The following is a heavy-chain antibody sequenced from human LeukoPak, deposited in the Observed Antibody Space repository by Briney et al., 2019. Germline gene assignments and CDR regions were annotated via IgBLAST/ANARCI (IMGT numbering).Heavy chain of an antibody. V-gene: IGHV4-39*07. Sequence: PSETLFLTCTVHGGSISSSRCAWGRFRQPPGKGLERTGHVYYSGSTNYNPSLKSRVTISVDTSKNQSSLKLSSVTAADTAVYYCARDALNEMATIEGYAFYIWGQGTMVTVSS. CDR3: ARDALNEMATIEGYAFYI. CDR1: GGSISSSRCA. CDR2: VYYSGST. J-gene: IGHJ3*02. D-gene: IGHD5-24*01.